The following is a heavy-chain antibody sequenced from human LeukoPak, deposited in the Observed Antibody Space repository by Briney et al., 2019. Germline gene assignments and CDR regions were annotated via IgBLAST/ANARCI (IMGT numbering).Heavy chain of an antibody. CDR3: VRSLAVDGTRAY. CDR2: MNPLSGNT. D-gene: IGHD6-19*01. V-gene: IGHV1-8*01. Sequence: ASEKVSCKASGYSFVTSDINWVRQAAGQGLEWMGWMNPLSGNTGYAQKFQGRVTMTRNTSTGTAYMELSSLRSEDTAVYYCVRSLAVDGTRAYWGQGTPVIVSS. CDR1: GYSFVTSD. J-gene: IGHJ4*02.